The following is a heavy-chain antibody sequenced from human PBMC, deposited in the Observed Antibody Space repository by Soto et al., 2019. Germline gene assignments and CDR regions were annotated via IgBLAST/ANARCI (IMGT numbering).Heavy chain of an antibody. CDR1: GGSISSGGYY. J-gene: IGHJ6*02. CDR3: ARDGDCSSTSCYYYYGMDV. Sequence: SETLSLTCTVSGGSISSGGYYWSWIRQHPGKGLEWIGYIYYSGSTYYNPSLKSRVTISVDTSKNQFSLKLSSVTAADTAVYYCARDGDCSSTSCYYYYGMDVWGQGTTVTVSS. D-gene: IGHD2-2*01. V-gene: IGHV4-31*03. CDR2: IYYSGST.